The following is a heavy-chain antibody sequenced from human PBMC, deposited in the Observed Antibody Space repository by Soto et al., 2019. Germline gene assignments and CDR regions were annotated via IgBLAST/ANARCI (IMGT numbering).Heavy chain of an antibody. V-gene: IGHV3-53*01. CDR1: VFTLSSNY. J-gene: IGHJ4*02. D-gene: IGHD7-27*01. CDR2: IYSGGST. Sequence: GSLRLSGAASVFTLSSNYMSWVRQAPGKGLEWVSVIYSGGSTYYADSVKGRFTISRDNSKNTLYLQMNSLRAEDTAVYYCVNSWGVDYWGQGTLVTVSS. CDR3: VNSWGVDY.